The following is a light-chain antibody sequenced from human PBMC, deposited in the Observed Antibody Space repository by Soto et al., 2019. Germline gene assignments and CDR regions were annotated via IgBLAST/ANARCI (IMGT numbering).Light chain of an antibody. CDR2: SNN. CDR1: SSNIGINT. V-gene: IGLV1-44*01. CDR3: ATWDGSLNGVV. J-gene: IGLJ2*01. Sequence: QSVLTQPPSASGTPGQRVTISCSGSSSNIGINTVNWYQQLPGTAPKLLIYSNNQRPPGVPDRFSGSKSGTSASLAISGLQSEDEADYYCATWDGSLNGVVFGGGTKVTVL.